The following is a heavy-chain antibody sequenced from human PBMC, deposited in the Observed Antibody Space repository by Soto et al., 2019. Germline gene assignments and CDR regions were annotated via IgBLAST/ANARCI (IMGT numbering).Heavy chain of an antibody. D-gene: IGHD3-10*01. Sequence: QVQLQESGPGLVKPSETLSLTCTVSGGSIGSYYWSWIRQPPGKGLEFIGYIYYSGRTNYNPSLKSRVTISVDTSKNQFSLKLSSVTAADTAVYYCARGSLSGPNWFDPWGHGTLVTVSS. V-gene: IGHV4-59*01. CDR3: ARGSLSGPNWFDP. J-gene: IGHJ5*02. CDR1: GGSIGSYY. CDR2: IYYSGRT.